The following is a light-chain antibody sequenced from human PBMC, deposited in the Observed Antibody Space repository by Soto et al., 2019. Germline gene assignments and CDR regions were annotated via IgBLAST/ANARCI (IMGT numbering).Light chain of an antibody. CDR3: MQALETPVT. J-gene: IGKJ3*01. CDR2: LGS. CDR1: QSLLHLNGNNY. Sequence: DIVLTQSPLSLSVTPGEPASFSYRANQSLLHLNGNNYLDWYLQKPGQSPHLLIYLGSNRAYGVPDRFSGSGSATDFTLKISRVEADDVGVYYCMQALETPVTFGPGTKVDIK. V-gene: IGKV2-28*01.